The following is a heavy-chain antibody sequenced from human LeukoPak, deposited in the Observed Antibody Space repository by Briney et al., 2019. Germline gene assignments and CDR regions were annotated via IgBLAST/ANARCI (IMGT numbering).Heavy chain of an antibody. J-gene: IGHJ6*03. CDR3: ARRDYYYFLDV. CDR2: VSSTGGTT. V-gene: IGHV3-23*01. CDR1: GFTFSTYG. Sequence: GGTLRLSCAASGFTFSTYGISWVRQAPGKGLEWVSAVSSTGGTTYYADSVKGRFTISRDNSKNTLFLQINSLRAEDTAVYYCARRDYYYFLDVWGKGTTVTISS.